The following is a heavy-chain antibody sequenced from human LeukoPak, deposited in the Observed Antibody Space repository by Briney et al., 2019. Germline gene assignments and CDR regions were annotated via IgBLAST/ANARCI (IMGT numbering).Heavy chain of an antibody. D-gene: IGHD3-22*01. Sequence: SETLSLTCTVSGGSISTYYWSWIRQPPGKGLEWIGYIDYSGTTNYSPSLKSRVTISVDTSKNQFSLKLSSVTAADTAVYYCARLDSSGYYHDYWGQGTLVTVSS. CDR3: ARLDSSGYYHDY. J-gene: IGHJ4*02. V-gene: IGHV4-59*01. CDR1: GGSISTYY. CDR2: IDYSGTT.